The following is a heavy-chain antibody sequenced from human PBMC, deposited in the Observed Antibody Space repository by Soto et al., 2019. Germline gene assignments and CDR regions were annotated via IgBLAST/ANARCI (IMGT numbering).Heavy chain of an antibody. V-gene: IGHV1-58*01. CDR3: AAGDSSGYYGG. D-gene: IGHD3-22*01. Sequence: ASVKVSCKASGFIFTSSSVQWVRQARGQRLEWIGWITVGTGNTNYAQKFQERVTITRDMSTSTAYMELSNLRSEDTAVYYCAAGDSSGYYGGWGQGTQVTISS. CDR1: GFIFTSSS. CDR2: ITVGTGNT. J-gene: IGHJ4*02.